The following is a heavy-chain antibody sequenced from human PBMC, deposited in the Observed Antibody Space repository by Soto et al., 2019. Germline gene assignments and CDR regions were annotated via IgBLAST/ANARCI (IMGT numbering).Heavy chain of an antibody. D-gene: IGHD2-15*01. CDR3: ATLDCSGGSCYPGRYMDV. CDR2: LDPEDGET. CDR1: GYTLTELS. Sequence: ASVKVSCKVSGYTLTELSTHWVRQAPGKGLEWMGGLDPEDGETIYAQKFQGRVTMTEDTSTDTAYMELSSLRSEDTAVYYCATLDCSGGSCYPGRYMDVWGKGTTVTVSS. J-gene: IGHJ6*03. V-gene: IGHV1-24*01.